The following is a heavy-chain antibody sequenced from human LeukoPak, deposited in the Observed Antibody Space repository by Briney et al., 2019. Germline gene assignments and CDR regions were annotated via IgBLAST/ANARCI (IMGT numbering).Heavy chain of an antibody. D-gene: IGHD3-10*01. J-gene: IGHJ5*02. Sequence: PSETLSLTCAVSGGSISSGGYSWSWIRQPPGKGLEWIGYIYHSGSTYYNPSLKSRVTISVDRSKNRFSLKLSSVTAADTAVYYCARAGGWFGEFGNWFDPWGQGTLVTVSS. V-gene: IGHV4-30-2*01. CDR2: IYHSGST. CDR3: ARAGGWFGEFGNWFDP. CDR1: GGSISSGGYS.